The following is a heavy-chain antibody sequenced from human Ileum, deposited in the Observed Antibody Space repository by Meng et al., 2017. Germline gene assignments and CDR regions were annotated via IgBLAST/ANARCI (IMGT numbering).Heavy chain of an antibody. V-gene: IGHV4-39*01. CDR1: GGSISNTNYY. D-gene: IGHD3-22*01. Sequence: QLQLQESGPGLVKPSETLSLTCTVSGGSISNTNYYWDWIRQPPGKGLEWVGSIYYNGNTYYNPSLKSRVTISIETSKNQFSLKLSSVTAADTAVYYCARYNYYDSSGHSNFDYWGQGTLVTVSS. CDR3: ARYNYYDSSGHSNFDY. CDR2: IYYNGNT. J-gene: IGHJ4*02.